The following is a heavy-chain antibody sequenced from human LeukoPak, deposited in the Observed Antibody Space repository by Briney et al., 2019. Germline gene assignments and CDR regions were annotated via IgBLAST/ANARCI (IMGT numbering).Heavy chain of an antibody. V-gene: IGHV4-59*01. Sequence: SETLSLTCTVSGGSISSYYWSWIRQPPGKGLEWIGYIYYSGSTNYNPSLKSRVTISVDTSKNQFSLKLSSVTAADTAVYYCASIAAAGYYYYGMDVWGQGTAVTVSS. D-gene: IGHD6-13*01. CDR2: IYYSGST. CDR3: ASIAAAGYYYYGMDV. CDR1: GGSISSYY. J-gene: IGHJ6*02.